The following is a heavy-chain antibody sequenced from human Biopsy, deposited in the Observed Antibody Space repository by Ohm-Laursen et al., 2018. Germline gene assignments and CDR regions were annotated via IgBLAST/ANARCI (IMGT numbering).Heavy chain of an antibody. V-gene: IGHV4-39*01. D-gene: IGHD2-15*01. CDR2: IYYRGNT. CDR3: ARHGSQGYCTGGSCVDY. J-gene: IGHJ4*02. Sequence: SDTLSLTCTVSGGSISSNYYYWGWIRQPPGKGLEWIGSIYYRGNTNHNPSLKSRVTISVDTSKNQFSLKLSSATAADTAVFYCARHGSQGYCTGGSCVDYWGQGALVTVSS. CDR1: GGSISSNYYY.